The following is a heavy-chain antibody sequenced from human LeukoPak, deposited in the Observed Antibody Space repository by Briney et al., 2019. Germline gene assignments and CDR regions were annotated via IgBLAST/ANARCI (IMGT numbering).Heavy chain of an antibody. D-gene: IGHD5-18*01. Sequence: QSGGSLRLSCAASGFTFSSYGMSWVRQAPGKGLEWVSGISGSGGRTYFADSVKGRFIISRDNSKNTLYLQMNSLRAEDTAVYYCARVGYSYYYMDVWGKGTTVTVSS. V-gene: IGHV3-23*01. CDR2: ISGSGGRT. J-gene: IGHJ6*03. CDR1: GFTFSSYG. CDR3: ARVGYSYYYMDV.